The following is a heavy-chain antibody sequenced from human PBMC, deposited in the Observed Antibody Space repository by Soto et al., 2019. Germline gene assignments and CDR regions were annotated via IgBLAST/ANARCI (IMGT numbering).Heavy chain of an antibody. D-gene: IGHD6-19*01. V-gene: IGHV3-21*01. CDR1: GFAFGECS. Sequence: EVHLVESGGGLVRPGGSLRLSCAASGFAFGECSMNWVRQAPGKGLQWVSSISSSSSHRYYADSVQGRFTISRDNAKKSLYLEMNSLRAEDTAVYYCARDGSGWSRDYWGQGTLVYVSS. CDR3: ARDGSGWSRDY. J-gene: IGHJ4*02. CDR2: ISSSSSHR.